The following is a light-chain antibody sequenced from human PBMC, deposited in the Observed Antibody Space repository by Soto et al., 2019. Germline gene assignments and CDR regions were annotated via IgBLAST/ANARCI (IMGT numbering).Light chain of an antibody. Sequence: VLTQSPGTLSLSPGGSTTLCCRASQSVGSSYLAWYQHKPGQAPRLLIYGATSRATGIPDRFSGSGSGTDFTLTVSRLEPEDFAVYFCQQYNYLITFGQGTRLEI. CDR1: QSVGSSY. CDR3: QQYNYLIT. V-gene: IGKV3-20*01. CDR2: GAT. J-gene: IGKJ5*01.